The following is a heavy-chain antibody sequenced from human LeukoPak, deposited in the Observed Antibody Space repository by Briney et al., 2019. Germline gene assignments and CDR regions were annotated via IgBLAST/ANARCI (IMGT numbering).Heavy chain of an antibody. D-gene: IGHD6-13*01. CDR3: AIGSSVGKQLPNDY. J-gene: IGHJ4*02. CDR2: ISSYGGST. Sequence: PGGSLRLSCAASGFTFISYAMHWVRQAPGKGLEYVSAISSYGGSTYYANSVKGRFTISRDNSKNTLYLQMGSLRAEDMAVYYCAIGSSVGKQLPNDYWGQGTLVTVSS. V-gene: IGHV3-64*01. CDR1: GFTFISYA.